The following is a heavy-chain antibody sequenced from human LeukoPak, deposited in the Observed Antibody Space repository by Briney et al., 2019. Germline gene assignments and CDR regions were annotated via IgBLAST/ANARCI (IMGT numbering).Heavy chain of an antibody. D-gene: IGHD1-14*01. Sequence: PGGSLRLSCAASGFTFSSYPMHWVRQAPGKGLEWVSVISYDGNTKYYADSVKGRFTISRDSPKNTLYLQMDSLRADDTAMYYRARDPQRGEPDYFDYWGQGTLVTVPS. CDR3: ARDPQRGEPDYFDY. V-gene: IGHV3-30-3*01. CDR2: ISYDGNTK. CDR1: GFTFSSYP. J-gene: IGHJ4*02.